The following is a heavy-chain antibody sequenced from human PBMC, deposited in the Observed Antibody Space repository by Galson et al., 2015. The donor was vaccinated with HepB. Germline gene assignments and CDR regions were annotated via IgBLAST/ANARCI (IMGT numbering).Heavy chain of an antibody. J-gene: IGHJ3*02. CDR3: ARARQYYYDSSGYSPHVAFDI. CDR2: ISYDGSNK. V-gene: IGHV3-30-3*01. D-gene: IGHD3-22*01. Sequence: SLRLSCAASGFTFSSYAMYWVRQAPGKGLEWVAVISYDGSNKYYADSVKGRFTISRDNSKNTLYLQVNSLRAEATAVYYCARARQYYYDSSGYSPHVAFDIWGQGTLVTVSS. CDR1: GFTFSSYA.